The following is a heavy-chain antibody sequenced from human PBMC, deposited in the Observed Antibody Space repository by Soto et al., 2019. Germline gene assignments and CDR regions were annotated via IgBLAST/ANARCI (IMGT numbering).Heavy chain of an antibody. D-gene: IGHD6-19*01. CDR3: ARERSSGCYGGDFDY. CDR1: GFTFSSYS. Sequence: EVQLVESGGGLVKPGGSLRLSCADSGFTFSSYSMNWVRQAPGKGLEWVSSISSSSSYIYYADSVKGRITISRDNAKNSLYLQMNSLRAEDTAVYYCARERSSGCYGGDFDYWGQGTLVTVSA. J-gene: IGHJ4*02. V-gene: IGHV3-21*01. CDR2: ISSSSSYI.